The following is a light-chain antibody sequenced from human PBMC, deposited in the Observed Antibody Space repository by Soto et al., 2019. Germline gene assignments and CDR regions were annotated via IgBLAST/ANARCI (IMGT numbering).Light chain of an antibody. CDR1: QSISNN. J-gene: IGKJ1*01. Sequence: TVVTLSPATLSVSPGEGATLACRASQSISNNLAWYQQKPGHTPRLLIYGASTRATGVPARFSGSGYGTEFTLTISSLQSEDFAVYYCQQYNNWPRTFGQGTKVDI. V-gene: IGKV3-15*01. CDR2: GAS. CDR3: QQYNNWPRT.